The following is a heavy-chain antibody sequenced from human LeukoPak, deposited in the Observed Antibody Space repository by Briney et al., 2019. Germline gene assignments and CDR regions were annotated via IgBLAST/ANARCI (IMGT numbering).Heavy chain of an antibody. Sequence: GGSLRLSCAASGFAFSSYGMHWVRQAPGKGLEWVAFIRYDGSNKYYADSVKGRFTISRDNAKNSLYLQMNSLRAEDTAVYYCAQLLLLDTGYWGQGTLVTVSS. CDR3: AQLLLLDTGY. D-gene: IGHD2-15*01. V-gene: IGHV3-30*02. CDR1: GFAFSSYG. J-gene: IGHJ4*02. CDR2: IRYDGSNK.